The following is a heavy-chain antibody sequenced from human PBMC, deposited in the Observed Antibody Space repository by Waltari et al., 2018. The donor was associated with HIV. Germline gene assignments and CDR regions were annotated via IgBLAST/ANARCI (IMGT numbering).Heavy chain of an antibody. V-gene: IGHV4-61*08. CDR3: ARVARTAQSWYFDL. CDR2: VYYSGST. CDR1: GDSVRSGDHY. J-gene: IGHJ2*01. Sequence: QVQLQESGPGPGPGLVKSSETLSLNCTVSGDSVRSGDHYWSWIRQPPGKGLEWIGYVYYSGSTSYNPSLQSRATVSLDTSKSQYSLTLISLTAADTAIYYCARVARTAQSWYFDLWGRGTLVTVSS.